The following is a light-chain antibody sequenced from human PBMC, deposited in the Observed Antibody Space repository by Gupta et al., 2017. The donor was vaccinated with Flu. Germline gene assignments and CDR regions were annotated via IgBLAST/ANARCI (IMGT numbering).Light chain of an antibody. CDR1: NSLLHSEGVTY. CDR2: KVS. CDR3: MQGTHWPPIT. Sequence: VMCHCPLSLSVTLEETASTSCRCSNSLLHSEGVTYLNWLQQRPGQSPRRLIYKVSNRDSGVPDRFSGSGSGTDVTIKISRVEAEDVGIYYCMQGTHWPPITFGQGTRLEIE. J-gene: IGKJ5*01. V-gene: IGKV2-30*02.